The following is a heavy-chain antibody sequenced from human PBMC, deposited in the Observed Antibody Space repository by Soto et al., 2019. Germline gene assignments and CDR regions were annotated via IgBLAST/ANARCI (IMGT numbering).Heavy chain of an antibody. J-gene: IGHJ4*02. Sequence: QVQLQESGPGLVKPSETLSLTCTVSGASLTSGTFYWSWVRQPPGKGLELIGYVYHTGDTKYNPSLQSRVIISIDTSKNQFSLKLKSVTAADTAIYHCAGEITMWGQGALVTVSS. CDR3: AGEITM. CDR1: GASLTSGTFY. CDR2: VYHTGDT. D-gene: IGHD3-10*01. V-gene: IGHV4-61*01.